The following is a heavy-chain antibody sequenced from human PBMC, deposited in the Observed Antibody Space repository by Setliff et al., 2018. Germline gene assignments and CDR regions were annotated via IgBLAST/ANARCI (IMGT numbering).Heavy chain of an antibody. J-gene: IGHJ6*03. CDR2: IYTSWST. Sequence: SETLSLTCTVSDGSSSSHYWSWIRQPAGKGLEWIGQIYTSWSTNYNPSLKSRVTISLDTSNNQFSLSLSSVTAADTAVYYCARMSGFQYMDVWGKGTTVTVSS. D-gene: IGHD3-3*01. V-gene: IGHV4-4*07. CDR1: DGSSSSHY. CDR3: ARMSGFQYMDV.